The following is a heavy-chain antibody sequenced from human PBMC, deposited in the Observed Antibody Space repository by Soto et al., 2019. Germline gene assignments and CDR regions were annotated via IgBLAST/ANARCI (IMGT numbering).Heavy chain of an antibody. V-gene: IGHV2-5*01. D-gene: IGHD6-13*01. CDR3: AHRLPGPSGYDV. CDR2: IYWNDEQ. Sequence: QITLKESGPTLVKPTQTLTLNCTFSGFSLTSGVVGVGWIRQPPGEALEWLALIYWNDEQYYNPSLRNRLTITRDTSKNQVVITMTNMDPVDTATYYCAHRLPGPSGYDVWGQGTTVTVSS. J-gene: IGHJ6*02. CDR1: GFSLTSGVVG.